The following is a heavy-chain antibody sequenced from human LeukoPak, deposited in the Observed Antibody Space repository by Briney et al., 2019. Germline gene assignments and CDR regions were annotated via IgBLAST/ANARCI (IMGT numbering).Heavy chain of an antibody. V-gene: IGHV4-34*01. D-gene: IGHD1-1*01. J-gene: IGHJ4*02. Sequence: KSSETLSLTCAVHGGSFSGYYWSWIRQPPGKGLEWIGEINHSGSTNYNPSLKSRVTISVDTSKNQFSLKLSSVTAADTAVYYCAKDGTHTDFDYWGQGTLVTVSS. CDR2: INHSGST. CDR1: GGSFSGYY. CDR3: AKDGTHTDFDY.